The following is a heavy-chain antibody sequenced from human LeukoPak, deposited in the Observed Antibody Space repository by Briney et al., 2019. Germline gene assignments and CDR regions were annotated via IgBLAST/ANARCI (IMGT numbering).Heavy chain of an antibody. CDR2: ISGSGGST. CDR1: GFTFSSYA. Sequence: PGGSLRLSXAASGFTFSSYAMSWVRQAPGKGLEWLSAISGSGGSTYYADSVKGRFTISRDNSKNTLYLQMNSLRAEDTAVYYCAKRYSYGDYYFDYWGQGTLVTVSS. D-gene: IGHD5-18*01. CDR3: AKRYSYGDYYFDY. J-gene: IGHJ4*02. V-gene: IGHV3-23*01.